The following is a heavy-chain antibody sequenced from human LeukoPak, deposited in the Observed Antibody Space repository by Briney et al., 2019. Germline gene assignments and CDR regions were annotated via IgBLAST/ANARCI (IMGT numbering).Heavy chain of an antibody. CDR3: ARARAPWELLVGDAFDI. Sequence: PSGTLSLTCAVSDGSNSSSNWWSWVRQPPGKGLEWIGEIYHSGSTNYNPSLKSRVTKSVDKSKNQFSPKLSSVTAADTAVYYCARARAPWELLVGDAFDIWGQGTMVTVSS. CDR2: IYHSGST. CDR1: DGSNSSSNW. J-gene: IGHJ3*02. D-gene: IGHD1-26*01. V-gene: IGHV4-4*02.